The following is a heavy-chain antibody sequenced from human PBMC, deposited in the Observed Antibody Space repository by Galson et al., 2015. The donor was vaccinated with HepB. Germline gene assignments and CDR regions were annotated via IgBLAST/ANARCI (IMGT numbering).Heavy chain of an antibody. Sequence: SLRLSCAASGFTFSSYSMNWVRQAPGKGLEWVSSISSSSSYIYYADSVKGRFTISRDNAKNSLYLQMNSLRAEDTAVYYCASLGPYCSGGSCYSVEHGYWGQGTLVTVSS. V-gene: IGHV3-21*01. CDR3: ASLGPYCSGGSCYSVEHGY. J-gene: IGHJ4*02. CDR2: ISSSSSYI. CDR1: GFTFSSYS. D-gene: IGHD2-15*01.